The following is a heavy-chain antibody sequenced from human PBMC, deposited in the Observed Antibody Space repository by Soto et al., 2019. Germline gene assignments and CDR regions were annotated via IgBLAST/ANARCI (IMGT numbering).Heavy chain of an antibody. J-gene: IGHJ6*02. D-gene: IGHD3-10*01. CDR2: IYHSGST. Sequence: LTCAVSGGSISSGGYSWSWIRQPPGKGLEWIGYIYHSGSTYYNPSLKSRVTISVDRSKNQFSLKLSSVTAADTAVYYCARYGSGSSVDYYYGMDVWGQGTTVTVSS. CDR3: ARYGSGSSVDYYYGMDV. V-gene: IGHV4-30-2*01. CDR1: GGSISSGGYS.